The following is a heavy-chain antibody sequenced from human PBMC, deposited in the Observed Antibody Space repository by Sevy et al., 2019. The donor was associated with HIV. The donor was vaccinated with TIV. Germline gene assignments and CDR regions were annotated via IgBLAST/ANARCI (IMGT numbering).Heavy chain of an antibody. J-gene: IGHJ5*02. CDR1: GYDFANNW. V-gene: IGHV5-51*01. D-gene: IGHD5-12*01. Sequence: GESLKISCRASGYDFANNWIGWVRQMPGEGLGWMGIIFPGDSDTRYTPSFEARVTISPDKSVDTAYLQWSSLKAPDTATYYCARPVGYAASWGQGTLVTVSS. CDR2: IFPGDSDT. CDR3: ARPVGYAAS.